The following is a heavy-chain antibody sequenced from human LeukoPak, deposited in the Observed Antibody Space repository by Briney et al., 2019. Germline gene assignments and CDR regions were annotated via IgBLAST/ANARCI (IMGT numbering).Heavy chain of an antibody. D-gene: IGHD3-3*01. CDR1: GFTFSSYG. J-gene: IGHJ5*02. Sequence: GRSLRLSCAASGFTFSSYGMHWVRQAPGKGLEWVAVIWYDGSNKYYADSVKGRFTISRDNAKNSLDLQMNSLRAEDTGVYYCATITIFGVITPAWGQGTLVTVSS. V-gene: IGHV3-33*03. CDR3: ATITIFGVITPA. CDR2: IWYDGSNK.